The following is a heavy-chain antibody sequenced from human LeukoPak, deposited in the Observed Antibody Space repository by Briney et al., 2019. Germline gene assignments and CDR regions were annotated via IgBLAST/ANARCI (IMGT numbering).Heavy chain of an antibody. CDR2: IYYSGST. J-gene: IGHJ3*02. CDR1: GGSISSYY. Sequence: PSETLSLTCTVSGGSISSYYWSWIRQPPGKGLEWIGYIYYSGSTDYNPSLKSRVTISVDTSKNQFSLKLSSVTAADTAVYYCARHFGSPDAFDIWGQGTMVTVSS. V-gene: IGHV4-59*08. CDR3: ARHFGSPDAFDI. D-gene: IGHD3-16*01.